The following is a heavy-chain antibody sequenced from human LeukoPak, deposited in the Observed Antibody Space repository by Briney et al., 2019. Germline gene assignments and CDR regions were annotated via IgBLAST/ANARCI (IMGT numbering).Heavy chain of an antibody. J-gene: IGHJ6*03. CDR2: INWNGGST. Sequence: GGSLRLSCAASGFTFRNYWMSWVRQAPGKGLEWVSGINWNGGSTGYADSVKGRFTISRDNAKNSLYLQMNSLRAEDTALYYCARDPVYYYYYMDVWGKGTTVTVSS. CDR3: ARDPVYYYYYMDV. V-gene: IGHV3-20*04. CDR1: GFTFRNYW.